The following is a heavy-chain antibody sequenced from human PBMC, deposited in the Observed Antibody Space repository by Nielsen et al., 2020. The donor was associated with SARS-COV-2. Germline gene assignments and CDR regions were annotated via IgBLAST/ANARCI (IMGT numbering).Heavy chain of an antibody. J-gene: IGHJ6*02. V-gene: IGHV4-34*01. CDR2: INHSGST. CDR1: GGSFSGYY. CDR3: ARERIYCTNGVCPRYGMDV. Sequence: SETLSLTCAVYGGSFSGYYWSWIRQPPGKGLEWIGEINHSGSTNYNPSLKSRVTISVDTSKNQFSLKLSSVTAADTAVYYCARERIYCTNGVCPRYGMDVWGQGTTVTVS. D-gene: IGHD2-8*01.